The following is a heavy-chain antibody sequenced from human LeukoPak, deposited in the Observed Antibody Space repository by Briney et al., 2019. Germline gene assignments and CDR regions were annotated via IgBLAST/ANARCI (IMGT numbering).Heavy chain of an antibody. CDR3: IGSYRLYSYGSSGPVEYFDY. CDR1: GFTFSNAW. Sequence: GGSLRLSCAASGFTFSNAWMTWVRQAPGKGLEWVGRIKSKTDGGTTDYAAPVKGRFTISRDDSKNTLYLQMNSLKTEDTAVFYCIGSYRLYSYGSSGPVEYFDYWGQGTLVTVSS. J-gene: IGHJ4*02. V-gene: IGHV3-15*01. CDR2: IKSKTDGGTT. D-gene: IGHD3-22*01.